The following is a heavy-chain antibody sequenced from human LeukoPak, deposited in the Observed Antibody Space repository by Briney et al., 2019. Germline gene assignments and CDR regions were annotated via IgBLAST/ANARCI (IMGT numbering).Heavy chain of an antibody. CDR1: RFTFSSYA. CDR3: ARDLRVWGNYPSGMDV. D-gene: IGHD3-16*02. J-gene: IGHJ6*04. CDR2: IWYDGSNK. Sequence: GRSLRLSCAASRFTFSSYAVHWVRQAPGKGLEWVAVIWYDGSNKYYADSVKGRFTISRDNSKNTLYLQMNSLRAEDTAVYYCARDLRVWGNYPSGMDVWGKGTTVTVSS. V-gene: IGHV3-33*01.